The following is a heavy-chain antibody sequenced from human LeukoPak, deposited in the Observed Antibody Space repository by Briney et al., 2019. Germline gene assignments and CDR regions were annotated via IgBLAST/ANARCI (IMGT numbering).Heavy chain of an antibody. CDR2: IYYSGST. Sequence: SETLSLTCTVSGGSISSSSYYWGWIRQPPGKGLEWIGSIYYSGSTYYNPSLKSRVTISVDSSKNQFSLKLHSVTASDTAVYYCARDGGTYGMDVWGQGTTVTVSS. D-gene: IGHD3-16*01. J-gene: IGHJ6*02. V-gene: IGHV4-39*07. CDR3: ARDGGTYGMDV. CDR1: GGSISSSSYY.